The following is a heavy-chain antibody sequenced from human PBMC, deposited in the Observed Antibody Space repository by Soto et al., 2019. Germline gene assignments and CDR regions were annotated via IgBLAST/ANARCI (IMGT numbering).Heavy chain of an antibody. Sequence: QVQLVQSGAEVKKPGSSVKVSCKASGGTFSSFAISWVRQAPGQGLEWMGEIIPISVTANYAQMFQGRVTITADEYTGTAYMALSSLKFEDTAVYYCARVISGGQLERDSHLVSDNDYYYYGIDVWGQGTTVTVSS. CDR1: GGTFSSFA. CDR2: IIPISVTA. J-gene: IGHJ6*02. CDR3: ARVISGGQLERDSHLVSDNDYYYYGIDV. D-gene: IGHD2-21*01. V-gene: IGHV1-69*01.